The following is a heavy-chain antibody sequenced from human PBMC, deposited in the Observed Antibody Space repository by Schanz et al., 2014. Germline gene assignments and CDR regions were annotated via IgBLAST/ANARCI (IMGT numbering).Heavy chain of an antibody. CDR2: IGTSGGT. Sequence: EVQLLESGGGLVQPGGSLKLSCAASGLIFSNYVMSWVRQAPGKGLEWVSTIGTSGGTNYAESVKGRFTISRDSSKNTLYLQMNSLRPEDTAIYYCAKSQGSSFDSWGQGTLVTVSS. CDR1: GLIFSNYV. CDR3: AKSQGSSFDS. D-gene: IGHD6-13*01. J-gene: IGHJ4*02. V-gene: IGHV3-23*01.